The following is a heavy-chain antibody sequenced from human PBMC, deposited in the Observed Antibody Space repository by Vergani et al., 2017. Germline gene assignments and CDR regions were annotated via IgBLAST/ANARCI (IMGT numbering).Heavy chain of an antibody. CDR1: GFTFSSYW. V-gene: IGHV3-74*02. J-gene: IGHJ4*02. Sequence: VQLVESGGGVVQPGRSLRLSCAASGFTFSSYWMHWVRQAPGKGLVWVSRINSDGSSTSYADSVKGRFTISRDNAKNTLYLQMNSLRAEDTAVYYCARGPHYYDSSGYAAYFDYWGQGTLVTVSS. D-gene: IGHD3-22*01. CDR2: INSDGSST. CDR3: ARGPHYYDSSGYAAYFDY.